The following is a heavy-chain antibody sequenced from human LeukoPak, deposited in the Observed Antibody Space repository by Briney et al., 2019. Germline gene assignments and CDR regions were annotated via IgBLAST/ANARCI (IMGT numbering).Heavy chain of an antibody. CDR3: ARSNSSGYYPRPFDY. J-gene: IGHJ4*02. CDR2: IYYSGST. V-gene: IGHV4-59*01. D-gene: IGHD3-22*01. Sequence: SETLSLTCAVYGGSFSGYYWSWIRQPPGKGLEWIGYIYYSGSTNYNPSLKSRVTISVDTSKNQFSLKLSSVTAADTAVYYCARSNSSGYYPRPFDYWGQGTLVTVSS. CDR1: GGSFSGYY.